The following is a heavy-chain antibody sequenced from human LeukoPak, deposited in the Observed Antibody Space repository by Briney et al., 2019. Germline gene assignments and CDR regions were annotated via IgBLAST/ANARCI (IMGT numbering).Heavy chain of an antibody. CDR1: GFTFSSYA. J-gene: IGHJ5*02. CDR2: ISGSGGST. Sequence: PGGSLRLSCAASGFTFSSYAMSWVRQAPGKGLEWVSAISGSGGSTYYADSVKGRFTISRDNSKNTLYLQMNSLRAEDTAVYYCAKDKQVRGVIIGWFDTWGQGTLVTVSS. D-gene: IGHD3-10*01. CDR3: AKDKQVRGVIIGWFDT. V-gene: IGHV3-23*01.